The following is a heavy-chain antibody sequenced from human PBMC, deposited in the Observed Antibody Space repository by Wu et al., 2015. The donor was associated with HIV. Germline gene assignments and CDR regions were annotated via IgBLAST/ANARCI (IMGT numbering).Heavy chain of an antibody. Sequence: QVQLVQSGAEVKKPGSSVKVSCKASGGTFSSYAISWVRQAPGQGLEWMGGIIPIFGTANYAQKFQGRVTITTDESTSTAYMELSSLRSEDTAVYYCARSDTAYYYDSSGYYYYFDYWGQGTLVTVSS. J-gene: IGHJ4*02. CDR2: IIPIFGTA. D-gene: IGHD3-22*01. CDR1: GGTFSSYA. CDR3: ARSDTAYYYDSSGYYYYFDY. V-gene: IGHV1-69*05.